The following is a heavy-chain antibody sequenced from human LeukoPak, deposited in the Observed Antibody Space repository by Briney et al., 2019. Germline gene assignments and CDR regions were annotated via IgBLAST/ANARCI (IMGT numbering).Heavy chain of an antibody. J-gene: IGHJ6*02. CDR1: GYTFTTYG. D-gene: IGHD1-14*01. CDR2: ISAYNGNT. Sequence: GASVKVSCKTSGYTFTTYGISWVRQAPGQGLEWMGWISAYNGNTYYAHKFQGRVTVTTDTSTSTVYMELRSLKSDDTAVYYCARGNPGTAGMDVWGQGTTVTVSS. CDR3: ARGNPGTAGMDV. V-gene: IGHV1-18*01.